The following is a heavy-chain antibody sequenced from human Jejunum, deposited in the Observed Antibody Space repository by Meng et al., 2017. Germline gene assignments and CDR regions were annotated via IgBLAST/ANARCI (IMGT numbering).Heavy chain of an antibody. J-gene: IGHJ5*02. CDR2: ISPSSDYT. Sequence: VHDGPACQKLGALVYVSCNASGNTFTTYLIHWVRPAPGQGLEYMGIISPSSDYTKYAQKVKGRVTMTRDMSTSTVYMELSSLRSEDTAVYYCTREAPGTYWFDPWGQGTLVTVSS. V-gene: IGHV1-46*01. CDR3: TREAPGTYWFDP. CDR1: GNTFTTYL.